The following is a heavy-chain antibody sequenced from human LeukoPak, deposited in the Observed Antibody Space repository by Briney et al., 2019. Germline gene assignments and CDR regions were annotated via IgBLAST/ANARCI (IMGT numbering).Heavy chain of an antibody. CDR1: GGSISSSSDY. Sequence: SETLSLTCTVSGGSISSSSDYWGWIRQPPGKGLEWIGSIYHSGSTYYNPSLKSRVTISVDTSKNQFSLKLSSVTAADTAVYYCARGEDAFDIWGQGTMVTVSS. CDR2: IYHSGST. V-gene: IGHV4-39*07. CDR3: ARGEDAFDI. J-gene: IGHJ3*02.